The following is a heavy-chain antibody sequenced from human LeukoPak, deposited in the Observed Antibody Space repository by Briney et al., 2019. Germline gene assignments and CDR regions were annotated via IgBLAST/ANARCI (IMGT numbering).Heavy chain of an antibody. J-gene: IGHJ4*02. Sequence: PGGSLRLSCAASGFSFSGHWMNWVRQAPGKGLEWVSYISNSGSTIFYADSVKGRFTISRDNAKNSLYLQMNSLRAEDTGVYYCARDSSGWYWSWGQGTLVTVSS. V-gene: IGHV3-48*03. CDR1: GFSFSGHW. CDR2: ISNSGSTI. D-gene: IGHD6-19*01. CDR3: ARDSSGWYWS.